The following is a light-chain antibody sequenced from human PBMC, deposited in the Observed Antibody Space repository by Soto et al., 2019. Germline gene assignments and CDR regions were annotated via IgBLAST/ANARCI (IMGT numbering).Light chain of an antibody. CDR1: QSISSW. V-gene: IGKV1-5*03. CDR3: QHYNGYWT. J-gene: IGKJ1*01. Sequence: DIQMTQSPATLSASVGDRVTITCRASQSISSWLAWYQQKPGKAPKLLIYKASSLESGVPSRFSGSGSGTEFTLTISSLQPDDFATYYCQHYNGYWTFGQGTKVDI. CDR2: KAS.